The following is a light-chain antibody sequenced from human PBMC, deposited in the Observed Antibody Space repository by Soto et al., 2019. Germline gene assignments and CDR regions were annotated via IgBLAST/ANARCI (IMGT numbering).Light chain of an antibody. CDR1: QSVNSN. J-gene: IGKJ1*01. CDR3: QQRSNWPHT. Sequence: GLTHSPSTLSFSPGERATLSFMASQSVNSNLAWYQQRPGQAPRLLIYGASNRATGIPARFSGSGSGTDFTPTISSLEPEDFAVYYCQQRSNWPHTFGQGTKVDIK. CDR2: GAS. V-gene: IGKV3-11*01.